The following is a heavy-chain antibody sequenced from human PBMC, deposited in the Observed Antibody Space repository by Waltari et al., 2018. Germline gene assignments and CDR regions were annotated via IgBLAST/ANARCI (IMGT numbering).Heavy chain of an antibody. Sequence: EVQLLESGGGLVPPGGSLRLSCAASGFTFSSYAISWVRQAPGKGLAWVSAIRGSGGSTYYADSVKGRFTISRDNSKNTLYLQMNSLIAEDTAVYYCAKGGTSGGDAFDIWGQGTMVTVSS. J-gene: IGHJ3*02. CDR2: IRGSGGST. CDR3: AKGGTSGGDAFDI. CDR1: GFTFSSYA. V-gene: IGHV3-23*01. D-gene: IGHD2-15*01.